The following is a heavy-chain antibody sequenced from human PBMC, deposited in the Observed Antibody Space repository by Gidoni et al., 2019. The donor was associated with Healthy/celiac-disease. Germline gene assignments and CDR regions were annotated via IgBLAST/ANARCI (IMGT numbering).Heavy chain of an antibody. V-gene: IGHV1-8*01. CDR2: MNPNSGNT. CDR3: ASGIVGATHYYYYGMDV. D-gene: IGHD1-26*01. Sequence: QVQLVQSGAEVKKPGASAKVSCKASGYTFTSYDINWVRQATGQGLEWMGWMNPNSGNTGYAQKFQGRVTMTRNTSISTAYMELSSLRSEDTAVYYCASGIVGATHYYYYGMDVWGQGTTVTVSS. J-gene: IGHJ6*02. CDR1: GYTFTSYD.